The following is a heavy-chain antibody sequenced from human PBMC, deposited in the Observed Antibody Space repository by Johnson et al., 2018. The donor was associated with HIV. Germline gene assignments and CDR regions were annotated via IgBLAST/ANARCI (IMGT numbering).Heavy chain of an antibody. CDR3: ARLGKAAARGALDI. CDR2: ISYDGSNK. D-gene: IGHD6-13*01. Sequence: QMLLVESGGGLVQPGGSLRLSCAASGFALSNYWMNWVRQAPGKGLEWVAVISYDGSNKYYADSVKGRFTISRDNSKNTLYLQMNSLRAEDTAVYYCARLGKAAARGALDIWGQGTMVTVSS. V-gene: IGHV3-30*03. CDR1: GFALSNYW. J-gene: IGHJ3*02.